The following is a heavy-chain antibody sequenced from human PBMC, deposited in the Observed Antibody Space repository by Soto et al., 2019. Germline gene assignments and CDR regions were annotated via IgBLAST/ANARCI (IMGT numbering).Heavy chain of an antibody. D-gene: IGHD4-4*01. Sequence: GASVKVSCKASGYSFIGYYMHWVRQAPGQGLEWMGMINPSGGSTNYAQKFQGRVSMTRDTSTTTLYMELSSLRSEDTAVYYCARAVENGAGNFFCSYGMGVWDQGTTVAVSS. V-gene: IGHV1-46*01. J-gene: IGHJ6*02. CDR3: ARAVENGAGNFFCSYGMGV. CDR1: GYSFIGYY. CDR2: INPSGGST.